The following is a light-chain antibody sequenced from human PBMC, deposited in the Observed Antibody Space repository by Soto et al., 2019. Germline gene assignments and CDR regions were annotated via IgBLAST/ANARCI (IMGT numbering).Light chain of an antibody. Sequence: IVLTQSPATLSLSPGERATLSCRASQSVSSSLGWYQQKPGQAPRLLIYGASNRATGTPARFSGSGSGTDFTLTISSLEPEDFAVYYCQQRRTFGQGTKVEIK. CDR3: QQRRT. CDR1: QSVSSS. J-gene: IGKJ1*01. CDR2: GAS. V-gene: IGKV3-11*01.